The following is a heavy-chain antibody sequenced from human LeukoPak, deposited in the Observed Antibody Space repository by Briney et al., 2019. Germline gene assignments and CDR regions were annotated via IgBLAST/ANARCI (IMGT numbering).Heavy chain of an antibody. CDR3: ARVLHALAYCGGDCPPGAFDI. J-gene: IGHJ3*02. CDR2: IKTDGSEK. D-gene: IGHD2-21*02. CDR1: GFTFSNYW. Sequence: GGSLRLSCEGSGFTFSNYWMGWVRQAPGKGLQWVANIKTDGSEKYYVDSVKGRFTISRDNSKNTLYLQMNSLRAEDTAVYYCARVLHALAYCGGDCPPGAFDIWGQGTMVTVSS. V-gene: IGHV3-7*01.